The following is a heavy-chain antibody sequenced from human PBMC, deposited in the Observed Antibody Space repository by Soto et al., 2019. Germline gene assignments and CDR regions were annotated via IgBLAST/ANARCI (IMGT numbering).Heavy chain of an antibody. CDR3: ARTAAAGKYYYGVDV. CDR2: IYPGDSDT. Sequence: PGESLKISCRGSGYTFTSNWIAWVRQVPGQGPEWMGSIYPGDSDTRYSPSFQGQVIISAEKSSRTAYVQWNTLKASDTAIYYCARTAAAGKYYYGVDVWGQGTTVTVSS. J-gene: IGHJ6*02. D-gene: IGHD6-13*01. V-gene: IGHV5-51*01. CDR1: GYTFTSNW.